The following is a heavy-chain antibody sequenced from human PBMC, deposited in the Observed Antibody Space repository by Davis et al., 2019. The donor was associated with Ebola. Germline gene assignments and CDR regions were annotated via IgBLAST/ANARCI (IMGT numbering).Heavy chain of an antibody. CDR3: AREDELERLLF. D-gene: IGHD2-21*02. CDR1: GYTFTSNS. Sequence: ASVQVSCKASGYTFTSNSIHWVRQAPGQGLEWMGIINPSSRFTNYEQKFQGRVTMTRDTSTSTVYMDLSRLRSDDTAVYYCAREDELERLLFWGQGSLVTVSS. J-gene: IGHJ4*02. CDR2: INPSSRFT. V-gene: IGHV1-46*01.